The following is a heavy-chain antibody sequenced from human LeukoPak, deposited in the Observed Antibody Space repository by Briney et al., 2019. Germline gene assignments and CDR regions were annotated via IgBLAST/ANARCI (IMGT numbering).Heavy chain of an antibody. Sequence: PSETLSLTCTVSGGSISSYYWSWIRQPPGKGLEWIGYIYYSGSTNYNPSLKSRVTISVDTSKNQFSLKLSSVTAADTAVYYCARDIAVAGTMFDPWGQGTLVTVSS. CDR3: ARDIAVAGTMFDP. V-gene: IGHV4-59*01. CDR1: GGSISSYY. D-gene: IGHD6-19*01. CDR2: IYYSGST. J-gene: IGHJ5*02.